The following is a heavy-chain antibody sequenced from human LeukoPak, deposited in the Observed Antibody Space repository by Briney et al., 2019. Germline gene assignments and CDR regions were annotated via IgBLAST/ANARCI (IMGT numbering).Heavy chain of an antibody. CDR2: INHVGST. Sequence: SETLSLTCAVYGGSFSGYHWTWIRQAPGKGLEWIGEINHVGSTKYNPSLKSRATMSVDPSKNQFSLKLSAVTAADTAFYYCARGRNNQITMIRGPNHYFGLDFWGQGTTVIVSS. CDR1: GGSFSGYH. V-gene: IGHV4-34*01. J-gene: IGHJ6*02. D-gene: IGHD3-10*01. CDR3: ARGRNNQITMIRGPNHYFGLDF.